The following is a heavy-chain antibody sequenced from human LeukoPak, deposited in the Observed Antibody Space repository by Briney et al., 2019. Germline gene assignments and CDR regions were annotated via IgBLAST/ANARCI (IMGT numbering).Heavy chain of an antibody. J-gene: IGHJ5*02. CDR1: GGSISSHY. CDR3: ARMRDWFDH. CDR2: IYYSGST. Sequence: KHSETLSLTCTVSGGSISSHYWSWIRQPPGKGLEWIGYIYYSGSTNYNPSLKSRVTISVDTSKNQFSLKLGSVTAADTAVYYCARMRDWFDHWGQGTLVTVSS. V-gene: IGHV4-59*11.